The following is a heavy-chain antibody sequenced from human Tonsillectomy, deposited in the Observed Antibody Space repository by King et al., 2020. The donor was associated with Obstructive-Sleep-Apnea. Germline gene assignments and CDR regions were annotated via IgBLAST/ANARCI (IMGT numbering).Heavy chain of an antibody. CDR3: AKGPELKYLPRNYFDY. Sequence: VQLVESGGGPVQSGRSLRLSCAASGFTFDDYGMHWVRQAPGKGLEWVSSISWNGNSIHYADSVMGRFTISRDNAKNSLYLQMNSLRVEDTAMYYCAKGPELKYLPRNYFDYWGQGILVTVSS. CDR2: ISWNGNSI. V-gene: IGHV3-9*01. J-gene: IGHJ4*02. CDR1: GFTFDDYG. D-gene: IGHD1-7*01.